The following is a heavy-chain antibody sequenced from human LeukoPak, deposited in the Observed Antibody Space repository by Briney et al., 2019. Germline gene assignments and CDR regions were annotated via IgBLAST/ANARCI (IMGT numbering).Heavy chain of an antibody. CDR2: ISDDGGRK. J-gene: IGHJ4*02. D-gene: IGHD5-24*01. CDR3: ARGTYNNGNMNDY. V-gene: IGHV3-30*04. Sequence: PPGGSLRLSCAASGFTFSGYPMHWVRQAPGKGLDWVAIISDDGGRKFYADSVKGRFTISRDNSKNTLYLEMNSLRAEDTAVYYCARGTYNNGNMNDYWGQGTLVTVPS. CDR1: GFTFSGYP.